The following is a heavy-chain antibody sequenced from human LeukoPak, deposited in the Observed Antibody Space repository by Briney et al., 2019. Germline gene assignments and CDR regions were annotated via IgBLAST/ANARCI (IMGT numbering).Heavy chain of an antibody. CDR2: IYYSVST. J-gene: IGHJ5*02. D-gene: IGHD3-10*01. CDR3: ARARCRLPQLLPSGNWFDP. V-gene: IGHV4-39*07. CDR1: GGSISSSSYY. Sequence: SETLSLTCTVSGGSISSSSYYWGWIRQPPGKGLEWIGSIYYSVSTYYIPSLESRVTISVDTSKNQFSLKLSSVTAADTAVYYCARARCRLPQLLPSGNWFDPWGQGTLVTVSS.